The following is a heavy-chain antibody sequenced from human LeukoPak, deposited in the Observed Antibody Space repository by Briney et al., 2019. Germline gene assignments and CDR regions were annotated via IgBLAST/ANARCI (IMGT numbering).Heavy chain of an antibody. CDR1: GYTFTSYY. Sequence: VASVKVSCKASGYTFTSYYMHWVRQAPGRGLEWMGIINPSGGSTSYAQKFQGRVTMTRDTSTSTVYMELSSLRSEDTAVYYCARGIVVVTAIHYYYYGMDVWGQGTTVTVSS. V-gene: IGHV1-46*01. J-gene: IGHJ6*02. CDR3: ARGIVVVTAIHYYYYGMDV. CDR2: INPSGGST. D-gene: IGHD2-21*02.